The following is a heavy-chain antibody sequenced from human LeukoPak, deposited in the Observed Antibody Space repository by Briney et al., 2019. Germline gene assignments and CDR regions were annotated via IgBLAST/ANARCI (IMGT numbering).Heavy chain of an antibody. Sequence: GGSLRLSCAASGFSFSTFGMHWARRAPGKGLEWVAVIWNDGSKKFYAESVKGRFTISRDNSQNTLYLQMNRLRAEDTAVYYCGRDSLGGDYWGQGTLVTVSS. CDR2: IWNDGSKK. CDR1: GFSFSTFG. D-gene: IGHD3-16*01. V-gene: IGHV3-33*08. CDR3: GRDSLGGDY. J-gene: IGHJ4*02.